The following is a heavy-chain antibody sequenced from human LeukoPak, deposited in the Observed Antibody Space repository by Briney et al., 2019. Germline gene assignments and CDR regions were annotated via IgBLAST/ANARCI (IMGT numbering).Heavy chain of an antibody. CDR2: MNPNSGNT. D-gene: IGHD5-24*01. CDR1: GYTFTSYD. CDR3: ARAPRWLRGGYYFDY. Sequence: ASVKVSCKASGYTFTSYDINWVRQATGQGLEWMGWMNPNSGNTGYAQKFQGRVTMTRNTSISTAYMELSSLRSEDTAVYDCARAPRWLRGGYYFDYWGQGTLVTVSS. J-gene: IGHJ4*02. V-gene: IGHV1-8*01.